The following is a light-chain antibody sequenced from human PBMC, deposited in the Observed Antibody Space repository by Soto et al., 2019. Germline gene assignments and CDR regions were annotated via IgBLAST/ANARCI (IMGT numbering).Light chain of an antibody. CDR1: QDITNY. J-gene: IGKJ4*01. V-gene: IGKV1-33*01. Sequence: DIQMTQSPSSLSASVGDRVTMTCQATQDITNYLHWYQQKPGKAPKLLIHDASNLEAGVPSRFSGSGSGTDFTLTISSQQPEDFATYYCQQSDNLPFTFGGGTKVEIK. CDR2: DAS. CDR3: QQSDNLPFT.